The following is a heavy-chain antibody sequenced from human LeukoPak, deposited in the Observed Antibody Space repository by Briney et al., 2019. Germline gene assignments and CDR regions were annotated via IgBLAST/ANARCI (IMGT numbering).Heavy chain of an antibody. CDR1: GGSISSSSYY. J-gene: IGHJ4*02. D-gene: IGHD7-27*01. CDR3: ARDVGTGDRPY. Sequence: PSETLSLTCTVSGGSISSSSYYWGWIRQPPGKGLEWIGSIYYSGSTYYNPSLKSRVTISVDTSKNQFSLKLSSVTAADTAVYYCARDVGTGDRPYWGQGTLVTVSS. V-gene: IGHV4-39*02. CDR2: IYYSGST.